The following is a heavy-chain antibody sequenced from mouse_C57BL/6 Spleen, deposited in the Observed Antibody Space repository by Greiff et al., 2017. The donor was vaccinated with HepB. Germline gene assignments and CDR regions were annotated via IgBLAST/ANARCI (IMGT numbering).Heavy chain of an antibody. CDR2: IRSKSNNYAT. J-gene: IGHJ4*01. V-gene: IGHV10-1*01. CDR3: VRQIGYAMDY. CDR1: GFSFNTYA. Sequence: EVQGVESGGGLVQPKGSLKLSCAASGFSFNTYAMNWVRQAPGKGLEWVARIRSKSNNYATYYADSVKDRFTISRDDSESMLYLQMNNLKTEDTAMYYCVRQIGYAMDYWGQGTSVTVSS.